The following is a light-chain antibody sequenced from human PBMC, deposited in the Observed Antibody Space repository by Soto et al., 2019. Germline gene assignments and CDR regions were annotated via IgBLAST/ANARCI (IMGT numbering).Light chain of an antibody. Sequence: DIQLTQSPSFLSASVGDRVTITCRASQDITNYLAWYQQKPGKAPNLLIYPASTLRSGVPSRFSCSVSGTEFTLTISSLQPEDVSTYYCQQLKSFPLTFGQGTRLDIK. CDR2: PAS. V-gene: IGKV1-9*01. CDR3: QQLKSFPLT. J-gene: IGKJ5*01. CDR1: QDITNY.